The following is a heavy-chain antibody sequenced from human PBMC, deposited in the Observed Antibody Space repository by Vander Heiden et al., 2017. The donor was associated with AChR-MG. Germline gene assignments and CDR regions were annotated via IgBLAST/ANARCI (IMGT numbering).Heavy chain of an antibody. CDR3: ARGALGYCSGGSCYSLYYYYYMDV. V-gene: IGHV1-69*01. Sequence: QVQLVQSGAEVKKPGSSVKVSCKASGGTFSSYAISWVRQAPGQGLEWMGGIIPIFGTANYAQKFQGRFTITADESTSTAYMELSSLRSEDTAVYYCARGALGYCSGGSCYSLYYYYYMDVWGKGTTVTVSS. CDR2: IIPIFGTA. CDR1: GGTFSSYA. D-gene: IGHD2-15*01. J-gene: IGHJ6*03.